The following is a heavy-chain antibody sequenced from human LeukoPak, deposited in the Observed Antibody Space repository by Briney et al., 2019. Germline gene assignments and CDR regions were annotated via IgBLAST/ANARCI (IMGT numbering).Heavy chain of an antibody. Sequence: PSETLSLTCAVSGYSLSSSDWWSWVRQPPGKGLEWIWEIYHSGSTNYNPSFKSRVTISVDKARNQFSLNVNSVTAADTAVYYCARVNMVRGVMAFDPWGQGILVTVSS. V-gene: IGHV4-4*02. CDR3: ARVNMVRGVMAFDP. D-gene: IGHD3-10*01. CDR1: GYSLSSSDW. J-gene: IGHJ5*02. CDR2: IYHSGST.